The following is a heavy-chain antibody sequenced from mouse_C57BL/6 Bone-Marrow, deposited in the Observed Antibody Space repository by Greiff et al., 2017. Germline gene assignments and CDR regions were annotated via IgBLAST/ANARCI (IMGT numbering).Heavy chain of an antibody. CDR2: ISGGGGNT. J-gene: IGHJ2*01. CDR1: GFTFSSYT. CDR3: ASLTTVVALDY. V-gene: IGHV5-9*01. D-gene: IGHD1-1*01. Sequence: EVQLVESGGGLVKPGGSLKLSCAASGFTFSSYTMSWVCQTPEKRLEWVATISGGGGNTYYPDSVKGRFTISRDNAKNTLYLQMSSLRSEDTALYYCASLTTVVALDYWVQGTTLTVSS.